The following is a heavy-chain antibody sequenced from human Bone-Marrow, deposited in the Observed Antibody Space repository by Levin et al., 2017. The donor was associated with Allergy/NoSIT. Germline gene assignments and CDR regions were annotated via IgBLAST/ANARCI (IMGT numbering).Heavy chain of an antibody. Sequence: GGSLRLSCVGSGFTFEDYAMHWVRRVPGKGLEWVSGITWNSGRKVYTDSVKGRLTISRDNAKNSLVLQMDSLTTEDSAFYYCARDSHTDLVTPLDYWGQGTLVAVSS. J-gene: IGHJ4*02. CDR3: ARDSHTDLVTPLDY. CDR2: ITWNSGRK. V-gene: IGHV3-9*01. D-gene: IGHD5-18*01. CDR1: GFTFEDYA.